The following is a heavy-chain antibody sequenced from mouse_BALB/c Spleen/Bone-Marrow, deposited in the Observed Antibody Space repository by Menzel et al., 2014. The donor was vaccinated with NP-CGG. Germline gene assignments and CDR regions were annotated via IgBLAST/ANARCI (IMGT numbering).Heavy chain of an antibody. CDR3: ARHYYSSSYYFDY. V-gene: IGHV2-6-2*01. CDR1: GFSLTSYG. J-gene: IGHJ2*01. Sequence: VKLVESGPDLVAPSQSLSITCTVSGFSLTSYGVHWVRQPPGKGLGWLVVIWSDGSTTYNSALKSRLSISKDNSKSQVFLKMNSLQTDDTAMYYCARHYYSSSYYFDYWGQGTTLTVSS. CDR2: IWSDGST. D-gene: IGHD1-1*01.